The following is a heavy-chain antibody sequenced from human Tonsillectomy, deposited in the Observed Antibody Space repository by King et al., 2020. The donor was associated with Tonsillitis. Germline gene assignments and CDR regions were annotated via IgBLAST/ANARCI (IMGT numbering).Heavy chain of an antibody. CDR2: IYYSGST. J-gene: IGHJ2*01. V-gene: IGHV4-59*01. D-gene: IGHD1-26*01. CDR3: ARDRQEGKWELLDPYWYFDL. CDR1: GGSISSYY. Sequence: QLQESGPGLVKPSETLSLTCTVSGGSISSYYWSWIRQPPGKGLEWIGYIYYSGSTNYNPSLKSRVTISVDTSKNQFSLKLSSVTAADTAVYYCARDRQEGKWELLDPYWYFDLWGRGTLVTVSS.